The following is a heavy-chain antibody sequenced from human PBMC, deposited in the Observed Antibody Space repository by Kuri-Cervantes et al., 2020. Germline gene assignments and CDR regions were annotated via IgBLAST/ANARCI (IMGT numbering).Heavy chain of an antibody. D-gene: IGHD1-26*01. CDR2: INPSDGAT. Sequence: ASVKVSCKASGYTFTSYDINWVRQATGQGLEWVGIINPSDGATHYAQRFQGRLTMTRDTSTSTAYLELTSLRPEDTAVYYCARAFIGAWGQGTLVTVSS. CDR1: GYTFTSYD. V-gene: IGHV1-46*01. CDR3: ARAFIGA. J-gene: IGHJ5*02.